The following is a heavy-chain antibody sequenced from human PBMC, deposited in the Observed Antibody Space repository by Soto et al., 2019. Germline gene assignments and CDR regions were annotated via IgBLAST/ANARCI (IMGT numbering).Heavy chain of an antibody. CDR1: GFTFSTYP. Sequence: QVQVVESGGGVVQPGRSLRLSCAASGFTFSTYPIHWVRQAPGKGLEWVAVISYDGSDKHYADSVKGRFTISRDNSKHTLYLQMNSLRAEDTAVYYCALLLITFGEIDCWGQGTLVTVSS. D-gene: IGHD3-16*01. CDR2: ISYDGSDK. J-gene: IGHJ4*02. CDR3: ALLLITFGEIDC. V-gene: IGHV3-30-3*01.